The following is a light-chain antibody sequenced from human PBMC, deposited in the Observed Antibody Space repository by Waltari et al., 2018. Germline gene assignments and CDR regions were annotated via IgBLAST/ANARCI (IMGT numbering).Light chain of an antibody. CDR2: KIS. CDR3: MQALQTPRT. J-gene: IGKJ1*01. Sequence: DVVLTQSPLSLSVTLGQPASISCRSSQSLVFTNGNIYLHWFRQRPGQSPRRLIYKISNRESGVPDRFTGSGSGTDFTLRISRVEAEDVGVYYCMQALQTPRTFGQGTKVEIK. CDR1: QSLVFTNGNIY. V-gene: IGKV2-30*01.